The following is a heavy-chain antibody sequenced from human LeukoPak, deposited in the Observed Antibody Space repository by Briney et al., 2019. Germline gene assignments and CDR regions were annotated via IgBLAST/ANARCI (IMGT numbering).Heavy chain of an antibody. D-gene: IGHD2-15*01. CDR2: ISSNGGST. J-gene: IGHJ4*02. CDR3: ARGVVVSATPDY. Sequence: GGSLRLSCAASGFTFSDYAMHWVRRAPGKGLEYVSTISSNGGSTYYADSVKGRFTISRDNSKNTLYLQMGSLRAEDVAVYYCARGVVVSATPDYWGQGTLVTVSS. V-gene: IGHV3-64*02. CDR1: GFTFSDYA.